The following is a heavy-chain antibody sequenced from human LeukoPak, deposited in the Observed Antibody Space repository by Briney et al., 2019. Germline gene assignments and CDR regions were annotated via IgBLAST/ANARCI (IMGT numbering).Heavy chain of an antibody. D-gene: IGHD2-8*01. CDR3: ASLGYCTNGVCSGDQSRDY. Sequence: ASVKVSCKASGYTFTSYYMHWVRQAPGQGLEWMGLINPSGGSTSYAQKFQGRVTMTRDTSTSTVYMELSSLRSEDTAVYYCASLGYCTNGVCSGDQSRDYWGQGTLVTVSS. CDR2: INPSGGST. V-gene: IGHV1-46*01. J-gene: IGHJ4*02. CDR1: GYTFTSYY.